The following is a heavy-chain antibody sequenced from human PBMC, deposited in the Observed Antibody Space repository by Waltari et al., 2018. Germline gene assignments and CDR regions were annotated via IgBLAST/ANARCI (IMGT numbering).Heavy chain of an antibody. Sequence: EVQLLESGGGLVQPGGSLRLSCAASGFTFSSYAMSWVRQAPGKGLEWVSAISGSGGRTYYADSVKGRFTISRDNSKNTLYLQMNSLRAEDTAVYYCAKTKGYCSGGSCYFDYWGQGTLVTVSS. D-gene: IGHD2-15*01. CDR2: ISGSGGRT. CDR1: GFTFSSYA. V-gene: IGHV3-23*01. CDR3: AKTKGYCSGGSCYFDY. J-gene: IGHJ4*02.